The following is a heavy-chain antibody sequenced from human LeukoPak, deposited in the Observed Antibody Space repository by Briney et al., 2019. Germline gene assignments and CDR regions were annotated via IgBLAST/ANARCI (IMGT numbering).Heavy chain of an antibody. D-gene: IGHD2-15*01. Sequence: SETLSLTCTVSGGSISSYYWSWIRQPAGKGLEWIGRIYTSGSTNYNPSLKSRVTMSVDTSKNQFSLKLSSVTAADTAVYYCARDPCSGGSCYSGRYNWFDPWGQGTLVTVSS. J-gene: IGHJ5*02. CDR2: IYTSGST. CDR3: ARDPCSGGSCYSGRYNWFDP. CDR1: GGSISSYY. V-gene: IGHV4-4*07.